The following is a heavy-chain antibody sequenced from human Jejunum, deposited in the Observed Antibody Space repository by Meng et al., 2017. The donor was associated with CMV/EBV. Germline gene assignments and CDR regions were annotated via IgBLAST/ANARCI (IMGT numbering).Heavy chain of an antibody. J-gene: IGHJ4*02. D-gene: IGHD2-2*01. CDR3: ARDAGGVVVPAAPDY. CDR1: GFTFRTYS. CDR2: ISSASSHI. Sequence: GFTFRTYSMNWGRQGPGKGLEWVSSISSASSHIYYADSVKGRCTISRDNAKNSLYLQMNSLRAEDTAVYYCARDAGGVVVPAAPDYWGQGTLVTVSS. V-gene: IGHV3-21*01.